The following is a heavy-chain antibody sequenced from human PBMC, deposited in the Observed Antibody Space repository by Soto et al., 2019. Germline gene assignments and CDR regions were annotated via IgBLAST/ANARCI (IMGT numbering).Heavy chain of an antibody. CDR1: GGSISSGGYS. CDR3: ASGSGYYDSSGYLFDL. D-gene: IGHD3-22*01. J-gene: IGHJ5*02. V-gene: IGHV4-30-2*01. Sequence: SETLSLTCAVSGGSISSGGYSWSWIRQPPGKGLEWIGYIYHSGSTYYNPSLKSRVTISVDRSKNQFSLKLSSVTAADTAVYYCASGSGYYDSSGYLFDLWGQGTLVTVSS. CDR2: IYHSGST.